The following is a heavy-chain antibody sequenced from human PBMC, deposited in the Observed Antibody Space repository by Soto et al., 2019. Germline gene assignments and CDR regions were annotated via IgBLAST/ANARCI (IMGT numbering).Heavy chain of an antibody. J-gene: IGHJ4*02. CDR3: ARDGYCSGGSCYSVPVFDY. D-gene: IGHD2-15*01. Sequence: QVQLVESGGGVVQPGRSLRLSCEASGFTFSSYGMHWVRQAPGKGLECVAVIWYDGSNKYYADSVKGRFTISRDNSKNTLYLQMNSLRAEDTAVYYCARDGYCSGGSCYSVPVFDYWGQGTLVTVSS. CDR2: IWYDGSNK. V-gene: IGHV3-33*01. CDR1: GFTFSSYG.